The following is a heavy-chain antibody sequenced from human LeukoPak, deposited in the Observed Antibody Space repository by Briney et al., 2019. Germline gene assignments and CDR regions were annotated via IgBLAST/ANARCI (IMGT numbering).Heavy chain of an antibody. D-gene: IGHD3-3*01. Sequence: GGSLRLSCAASGFTFSSYWMSWVRQAPGKGLEWVANIKQDGSEKYYVDSVKGRFTISRDNAKNSLYLQMNSLRAEDTAVYYYASSHYYDFWRRYYFDYWGQGTLVTVSS. CDR2: IKQDGSEK. CDR3: ASSHYYDFWRRYYFDY. V-gene: IGHV3-7*01. J-gene: IGHJ4*02. CDR1: GFTFSSYW.